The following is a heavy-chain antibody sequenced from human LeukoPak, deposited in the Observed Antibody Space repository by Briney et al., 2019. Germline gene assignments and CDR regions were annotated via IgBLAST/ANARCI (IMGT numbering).Heavy chain of an antibody. J-gene: IGHJ4*02. Sequence: SETVSLTCTVSSFSISRDYWTWIRQPAGKEREWIGLISSTGSTNFNPSLNGRVTMSVDTATNQFSLKLSSVTAADTAEYFCARGLLTYYYARDGPPPSLNYYFDYWGLGIQVTVSS. D-gene: IGHD3-10*02. CDR3: ARGLLTYYYARDGPPPSLNYYFDY. V-gene: IGHV4-4*07. CDR1: SFSISRDY. CDR2: ISSTGST.